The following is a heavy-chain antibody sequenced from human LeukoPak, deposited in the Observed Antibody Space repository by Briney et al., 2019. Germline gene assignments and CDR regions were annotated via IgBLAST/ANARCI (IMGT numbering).Heavy chain of an antibody. V-gene: IGHV3-66*01. D-gene: IGHD6-13*01. J-gene: IGHJ4*02. CDR2: IYSGGST. Sequence: GGSLRLSCAASGFTVSSNYMSWVRQAPGKGLEWVSVIYSGGSTYYADSVKGRFTISRDNSKNTLYLQMNSLRAEDTAVYYRARVEIAAAEGFDYWGQGTLVTVSS. CDR1: GFTVSSNY. CDR3: ARVEIAAAEGFDY.